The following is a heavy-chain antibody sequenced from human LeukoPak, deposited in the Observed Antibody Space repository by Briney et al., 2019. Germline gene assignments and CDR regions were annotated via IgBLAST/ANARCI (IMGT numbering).Heavy chain of an antibody. J-gene: IGHJ4*02. CDR2: IYHSGST. Sequence: SETLSLTCAVSGGSISSSNWWSWVRQPPGKGLEWIGEIYHSGSTNYNPSLKSRVTISVDESKNQFSLKLSSVTAADTAVYYCAGGYDSSAYYPFNYWGQGTLVTVSS. V-gene: IGHV4-4*02. D-gene: IGHD3-22*01. CDR1: GGSISSSNW. CDR3: AGGYDSSAYYPFNY.